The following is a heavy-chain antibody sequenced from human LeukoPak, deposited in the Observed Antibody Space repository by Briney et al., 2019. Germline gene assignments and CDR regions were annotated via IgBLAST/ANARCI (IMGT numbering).Heavy chain of an antibody. D-gene: IGHD1-26*01. Sequence: GESLKISCKASGYSFTSYWIAWVRQMPGKGLEWMGIIYPGDPDTRYSPSFQGQVTISADKSISTAYLQWSSLKASDTAMFYCARHPAIGSSGSYYFDYWGQGTLVTVSS. CDR3: ARHPAIGSSGSYYFDY. CDR2: IYPGDPDT. CDR1: GYSFTSYW. V-gene: IGHV5-51*01. J-gene: IGHJ4*02.